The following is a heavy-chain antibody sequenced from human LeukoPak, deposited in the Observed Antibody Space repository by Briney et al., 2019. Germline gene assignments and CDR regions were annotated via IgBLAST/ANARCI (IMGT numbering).Heavy chain of an antibody. CDR1: GFTFSNYG. CDR2: ISYDGSNK. CDR3: AKGTLTGYSSGWYSWFDP. Sequence: GGSLRLSCAASGFTFSNYGMHWVRQAPGKGLEWVAVISYDGSNKYYVDSVKGRFTISRDNSKNTLFLQMNSLRAEDTAVYYCAKGTLTGYSSGWYSWFDPWGQGILVTVSS. V-gene: IGHV3-30*18. J-gene: IGHJ5*02. D-gene: IGHD6-19*01.